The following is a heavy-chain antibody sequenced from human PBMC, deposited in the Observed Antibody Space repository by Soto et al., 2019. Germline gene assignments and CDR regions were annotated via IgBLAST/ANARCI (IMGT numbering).Heavy chain of an antibody. J-gene: IGHJ4*02. CDR1: GGSISSYY. CDR2: IYYSGST. CDR3: AKDLGFDSSGYYHGSFDY. D-gene: IGHD3-22*01. Sequence: SETLSXXXTVSGGSISSYYWSWIRQPPGKGLEWIGYIYYSGSTKYNPSLNSRVTISLDTSKTQVSLRLISVTTADSAVYYCAKDLGFDSSGYYHGSFDYWGQGTLVTVSS. V-gene: IGHV4-59*01.